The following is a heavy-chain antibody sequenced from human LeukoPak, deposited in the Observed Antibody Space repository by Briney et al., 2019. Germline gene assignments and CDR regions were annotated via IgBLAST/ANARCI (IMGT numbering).Heavy chain of an antibody. CDR2: INHSGST. Sequence: SETLSLTCAVYGGSFSGYYWSWIRQHPGKGLEWIGEINHSGSTNYNPSLKSRVTISVDTSKNQFSLKLSSVTAADTAVYYCATFNSATGWGQGTLVTVSS. D-gene: IGHD1-26*01. V-gene: IGHV4-34*01. J-gene: IGHJ4*02. CDR1: GGSFSGYY. CDR3: ATFNSATG.